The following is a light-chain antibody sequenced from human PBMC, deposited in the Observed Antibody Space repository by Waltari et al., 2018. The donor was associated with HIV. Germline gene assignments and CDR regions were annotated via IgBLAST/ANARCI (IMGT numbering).Light chain of an antibody. J-gene: IGKJ2*01. V-gene: IGKV3-15*01. CDR1: QSISSN. CDR3: QQYNNWPPYT. Sequence: EIVMTQSPATLSVSPGERATLSCRASQSISSNLAWYQQKPGQAPRLLIYGASTSATGIPVRFSGSWSGTEFTLTISSLQSEDFAVYYCQQYNNWPPYTFGQGTKVEIK. CDR2: GAS.